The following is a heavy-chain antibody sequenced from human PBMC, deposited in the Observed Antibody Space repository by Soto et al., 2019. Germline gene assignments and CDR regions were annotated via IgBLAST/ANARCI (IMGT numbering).Heavy chain of an antibody. J-gene: IGHJ5*02. V-gene: IGHV3-23*01. Sequence: GGSLRLSCAASGFTFSSYAMSWVRQAPGKGLEWVSAISGSGGSTYYADSVKGRFTISRDNSKNTPYLQMNSLRAEDTAVYYCAKDSVETETDNWFDPWGQGTLVTVSS. CDR1: GFTFSSYA. CDR2: ISGSGGST. CDR3: AKDSVETETDNWFDP.